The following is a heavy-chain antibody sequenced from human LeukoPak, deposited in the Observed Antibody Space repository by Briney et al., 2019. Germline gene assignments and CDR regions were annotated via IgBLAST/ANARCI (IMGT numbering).Heavy chain of an antibody. CDR3: AKDPSTIAVAGLDY. J-gene: IGHJ4*02. D-gene: IGHD6-19*01. CDR2: IWYDGSNK. V-gene: IGHV3-33*06. CDR1: VFIYSSYG. Sequence: GGSLRLSCAAAVFIYSSYGLHWVRQAPAKGREWVAVIWYDGSNKYYADSVKGRFTISRDNSKKTLYLEMNNLRAEDTAVYYCAKDPSTIAVAGLDYWGQGTLVTVSS.